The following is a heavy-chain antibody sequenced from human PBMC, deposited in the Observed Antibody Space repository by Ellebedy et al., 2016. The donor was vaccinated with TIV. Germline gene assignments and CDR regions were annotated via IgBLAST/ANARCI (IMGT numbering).Heavy chain of an antibody. Sequence: GESLKISCAASAFTFSSYAMHWVRQAPGKGLEWVSGFGSSGSSTAYADSVKGRFTISRDNSKNTLYLQMNSLRAEDTALYYCTKRGDSRYFDNWGQGTLVTVSS. J-gene: IGHJ4*02. CDR3: TKRGDSRYFDN. CDR1: AFTFSSYA. CDR2: FGSSGSST. D-gene: IGHD3-9*01. V-gene: IGHV3-23*01.